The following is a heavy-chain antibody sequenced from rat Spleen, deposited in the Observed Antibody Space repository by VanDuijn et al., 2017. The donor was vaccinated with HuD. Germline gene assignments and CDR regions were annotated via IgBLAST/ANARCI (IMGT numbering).Heavy chain of an antibody. Sequence: QVQLKESGPGLVQPSQTLSLTCTVSGFSLTRYHVTWVRQPPGKGLEWMGVIWTGGSTTYNSLLKSRLSISRDISKSQVFLRMNRLQTEDTAPYYCGRDAGILRYWGQGVMVTVSS. CDR1: GFSLTRYH. V-gene: IGHV2-43*01. J-gene: IGHJ2*01. CDR3: GRDAGILRY. CDR2: IWTGGST. D-gene: IGHD1-6*01.